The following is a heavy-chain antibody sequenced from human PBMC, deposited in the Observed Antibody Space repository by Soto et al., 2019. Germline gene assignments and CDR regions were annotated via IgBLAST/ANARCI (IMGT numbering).Heavy chain of an antibody. D-gene: IGHD1-26*01. J-gene: IGHJ3*01. Sequence: ASVKVSCKASGYTFTRYYMHWVRQAPGQGLEWMGIINPSGGSTSYAQKFQGRVTMTRDTSTSTVYMELSSLRSEDTAVYYCARVWEPDAFDFWGQGTMVPVSS. V-gene: IGHV1-46*01. CDR1: GYTFTRYY. CDR2: INPSGGST. CDR3: ARVWEPDAFDF.